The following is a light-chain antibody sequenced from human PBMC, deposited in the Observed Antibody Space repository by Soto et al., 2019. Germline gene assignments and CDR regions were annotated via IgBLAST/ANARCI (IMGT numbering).Light chain of an antibody. Sequence: VLTQSPATLSLSPGDRATLSCRASQSVSSYLACYQQKPGQAPRLLIYDASNRATGIPARFSGRGSGTDFTLTIRSLEPEDFAVYYCQQRSNWPPAPTFGGGNKVEIK. CDR1: QSVSSY. J-gene: IGKJ4*01. CDR2: DAS. V-gene: IGKV3-11*01. CDR3: QQRSNWPPAPT.